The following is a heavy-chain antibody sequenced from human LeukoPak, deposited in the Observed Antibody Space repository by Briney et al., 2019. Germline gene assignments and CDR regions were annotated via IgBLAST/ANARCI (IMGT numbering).Heavy chain of an antibody. D-gene: IGHD1-7*01. V-gene: IGHV3-48*04. Sequence: TGGSLRLSCAASGFTFSSYSMNWVRQAPGKGLEWVSYISSSSSTIYYADSVKGRFTISRDNAKNSLYLQMNSLRAEDTAVYYCAEGELELRRGLAFDIWGQGTMVTVSS. CDR3: AEGELELRRGLAFDI. CDR2: ISSSSSTI. CDR1: GFTFSSYS. J-gene: IGHJ3*02.